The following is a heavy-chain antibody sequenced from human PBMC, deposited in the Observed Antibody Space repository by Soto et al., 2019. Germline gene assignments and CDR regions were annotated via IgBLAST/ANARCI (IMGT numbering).Heavy chain of an antibody. CDR2: ISYTGNS. CDR1: SGSIGRNSYY. Sequence: SETLSLTCTVSSGSIGRNSYYWAWIRQPPGIGMEWIASISYTGNSYYNPSLKSRVTISVDTSKNQFSLKLSSVTAADTAVYYCARHVDMRGGRYLDTIRGQGTQVTVSS. CDR3: ARHVDMRGGRYLDTI. J-gene: IGHJ4*02. V-gene: IGHV4-39*01. D-gene: IGHD3-10*01.